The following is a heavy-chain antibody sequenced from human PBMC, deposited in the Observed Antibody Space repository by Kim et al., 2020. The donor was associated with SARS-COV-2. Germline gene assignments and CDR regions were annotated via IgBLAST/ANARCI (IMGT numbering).Heavy chain of an antibody. D-gene: IGHD5-12*01. J-gene: IGHJ6*02. CDR3: TRDHDIVATMDWAVGYYYYGMDV. V-gene: IGHV3-49*04. CDR2: IRSKAYGGTT. Sequence: GGSLRLSCTASGFTFGDYAMSWVRQAPGKGLEWVGFIRSKAYGGTTEYAASVKGRFTISRDDSKSIAYLQMNSLKTEDTAVYYCTRDHDIVATMDWAVGYYYYGMDVWGQGTTVTVSS. CDR1: GFTFGDYA.